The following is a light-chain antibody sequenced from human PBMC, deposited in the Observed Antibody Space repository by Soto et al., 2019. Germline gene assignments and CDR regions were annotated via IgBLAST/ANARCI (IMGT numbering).Light chain of an antibody. CDR1: GSDVGAYNY. Sequence: QSVLTQPASVSGSPGQSITISCSGTGSDVGAYNYVSWYQQHPAKAPKLMIYDVSNRPSGVSDRFSGSKSGNTASLTISRLQAEDEADYYCYSYTSSSTYVLGSGTKVTVL. V-gene: IGLV2-14*01. CDR2: DVS. CDR3: YSYTSSSTYV. J-gene: IGLJ1*01.